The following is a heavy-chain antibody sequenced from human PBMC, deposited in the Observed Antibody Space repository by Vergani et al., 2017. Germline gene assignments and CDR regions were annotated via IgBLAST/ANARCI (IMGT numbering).Heavy chain of an antibody. D-gene: IGHD4-17*01. CDR1: GFTFSTYD. Sequence: EVQLVESGGGLVQPGGSLRLSCAASGFTFSTYDMHWVRQATGKGLEWVSAIGTAGDTYYPGSVKGRFTISRDNARNSLYLQMSNLTTEDTAFYYCARVPQGGDYGDYYCDYWGQGTLVTVAS. J-gene: IGHJ4*02. V-gene: IGHV3-13*01. CDR3: ARVPQGGDYGDYYCDY. CDR2: IGTAGDT.